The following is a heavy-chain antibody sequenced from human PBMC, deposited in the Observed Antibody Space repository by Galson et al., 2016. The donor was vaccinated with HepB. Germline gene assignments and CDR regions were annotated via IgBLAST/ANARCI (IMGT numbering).Heavy chain of an antibody. Sequence: SLRLSCAASGFTFSTYNMNWVRQAPGKGLDWVSSISNSNSYIYYTDSVKGRFTISRDNAKNSLYLQMNSRRAEDTAVYYCARDFGYCSSTSCYKGGLFYYYGMDVWGQGTTVTVSS. CDR1: GFTFSTYN. V-gene: IGHV3-21*01. CDR2: ISNSNSYI. D-gene: IGHD2-2*02. J-gene: IGHJ6*02. CDR3: ARDFGYCSSTSCYKGGLFYYYGMDV.